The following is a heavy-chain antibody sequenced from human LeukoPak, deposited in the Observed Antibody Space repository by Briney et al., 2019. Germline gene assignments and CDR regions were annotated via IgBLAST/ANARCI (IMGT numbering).Heavy chain of an antibody. CDR1: GDSVTSGGYY. D-gene: IGHD2-21*01. CDR2: ISNSGTT. CDR3: ARDVVVTSSPDAFDI. J-gene: IGHJ3*02. Sequence: TSQTLSLTCAVSGDSVTSGGYYWTWIRHHPGKGLEWIGYISNSGTTSYNPSLKSRVSISVGTSDNQFSLRLTSVTAADTAVYYCARDVVVTSSPDAFDIWGQGTMVTVSS. V-gene: IGHV4-31*11.